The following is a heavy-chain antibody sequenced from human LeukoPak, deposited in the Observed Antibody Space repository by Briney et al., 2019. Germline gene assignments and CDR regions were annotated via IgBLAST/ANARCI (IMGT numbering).Heavy chain of an antibody. CDR2: IYSGGST. Sequence: GGSLRVSCSASGFTVSSHYMSWVCQAPGKRLEWVSVIYSGGSTYYADSVKGRFTISRDNSKNTLYLQMNSLRTEDTAVYYCAKTHDYWGQGTLVTVSS. J-gene: IGHJ4*02. CDR1: GFTVSSHY. V-gene: IGHV3-66*02. CDR3: AKTHDY.